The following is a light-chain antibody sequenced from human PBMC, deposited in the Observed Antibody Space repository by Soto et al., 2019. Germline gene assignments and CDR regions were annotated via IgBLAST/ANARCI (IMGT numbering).Light chain of an antibody. CDR1: QSVTSNY. Sequence: IVLTQTTGTLSVSSGASATLSCRASQSVTSNYVAWYQQKPGLPPRLLIFGASNRATVIPDRFSGGVSGTDFTLTSSRLEPDDVVLYICQTYSNPGDTFGVGTK. V-gene: IGKV3-20*01. J-gene: IGKJ2*01. CDR2: GAS. CDR3: QTYSNPGDT.